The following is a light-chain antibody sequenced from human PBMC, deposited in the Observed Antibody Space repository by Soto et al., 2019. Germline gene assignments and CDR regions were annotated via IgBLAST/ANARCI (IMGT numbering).Light chain of an antibody. J-gene: IGKJ4*01. V-gene: IGKV1-5*03. Sequence: DIQMTQSPSTLSASVGDRVTITCRASQSISSWLAWYQQKPGKAPNPLIYKASSLESGVPSRFSGSGSGTELTLTISSMKPDDFATYYCQQYTSYPLTFGGGTKVEIK. CDR3: QQYTSYPLT. CDR2: KAS. CDR1: QSISSW.